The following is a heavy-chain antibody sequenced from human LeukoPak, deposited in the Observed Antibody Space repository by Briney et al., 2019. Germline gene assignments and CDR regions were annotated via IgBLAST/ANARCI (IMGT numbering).Heavy chain of an antibody. CDR2: ISYDGSNK. D-gene: IGHD3-9*01. CDR1: GDTFSSYA. CDR3: ARLDYDILTGYYYGMDV. Sequence: GGSLRLSCAASGDTFSSYAMHWVRQAPGKGLEWVAVISYDGSNKYYADSVKGRFTISRDNSKNTLYLQMNSLRAEDTAVYYCARLDYDILTGYYYGMDVWGQGTTVTVSS. J-gene: IGHJ6*02. V-gene: IGHV3-30-3*01.